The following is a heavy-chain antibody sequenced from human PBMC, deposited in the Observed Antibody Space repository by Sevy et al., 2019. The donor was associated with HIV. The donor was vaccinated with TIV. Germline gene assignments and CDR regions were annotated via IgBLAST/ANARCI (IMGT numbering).Heavy chain of an antibody. V-gene: IGHV3-30*18. CDR1: GFTFSSYG. CDR3: AKVRHGYGSGSPGADV. CDR2: ISYDGSNK. Sequence: GGSLRLSCAASGFTFSSYGMHWVRQAPGKGLEWVAAISYDGSNKYYADSVKGRFTISRGNSKNTLYLQMNSLRAEDTAGYYCAKVRHGYGSGSPGADVWGQGTTVTVSS. J-gene: IGHJ6*02. D-gene: IGHD3-10*01.